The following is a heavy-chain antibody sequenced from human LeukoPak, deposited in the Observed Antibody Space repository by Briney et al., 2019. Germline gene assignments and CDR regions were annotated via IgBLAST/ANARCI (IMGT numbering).Heavy chain of an antibody. D-gene: IGHD5-18*01. CDR1: GGSISSYY. CDR3: ARGGYTYGFDAFDI. CDR2: IYTSGST. V-gene: IGHV4-4*07. Sequence: SETLSLTCTVSGGSISSYYWSWIRQPAGKGLEWIGRIYTSGSTNYNPSLKSRVTMSVDTSKNQFSLKLSSVTAADTAVYYCARGGYTYGFDAFDIWGQGTMVAVSS. J-gene: IGHJ3*02.